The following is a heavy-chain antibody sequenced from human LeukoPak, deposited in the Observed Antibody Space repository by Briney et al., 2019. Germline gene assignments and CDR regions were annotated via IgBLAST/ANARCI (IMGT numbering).Heavy chain of an antibody. D-gene: IGHD3-3*01. CDR1: GFTFSSYG. V-gene: IGHV3-30*18. J-gene: IGHJ6*02. CDR3: AKDPAGAYYDFWSGLGPHYYYYGMDV. Sequence: GRSLRLSCAASGFTFSSYGMHWVRQAPGKGLEWVAVISYDGSNKYYADSVKGRFTISRDNSKNTLYLQMNSLRAEDTAVYYCAKDPAGAYYDFWSGLGPHYYYYGMDVWGQGTTVTVSS. CDR2: ISYDGSNK.